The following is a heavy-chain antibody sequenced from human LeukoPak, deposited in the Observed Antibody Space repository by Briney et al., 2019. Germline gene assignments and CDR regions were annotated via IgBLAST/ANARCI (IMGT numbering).Heavy chain of an antibody. CDR2: INSDGSST. CDR1: GFTFSSYW. Sequence: PGGSLRLSCGASGFTFSSYWMHWVRQAPGKGLVWVSRINSDGSSTSYADSVKGRFTISRDNAKNTLYLQMNSLRAEDTVVYYCARDYYDSSGYYHAFDYWGQGTLVTVSS. CDR3: ARDYYDSSGYYHAFDY. V-gene: IGHV3-74*01. D-gene: IGHD3-22*01. J-gene: IGHJ4*02.